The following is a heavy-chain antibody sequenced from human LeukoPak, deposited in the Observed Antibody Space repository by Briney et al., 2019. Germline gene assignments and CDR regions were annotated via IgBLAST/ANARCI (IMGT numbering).Heavy chain of an antibody. V-gene: IGHV3-30*02. CDR3: AKVDAY. CDR1: GFTFSSYG. D-gene: IGHD3/OR15-3a*01. J-gene: IGHJ4*02. CDR2: IRDDGSIK. Sequence: GGSLGLSCAASGFTFSSYGMHWVRQAPGKGLEWVAFIRDDGSIKHYADSVKSRFTISRDNSKNTLYLQVNSLRAEDTAVYYCAKVDAYWGQGTLVTVSS.